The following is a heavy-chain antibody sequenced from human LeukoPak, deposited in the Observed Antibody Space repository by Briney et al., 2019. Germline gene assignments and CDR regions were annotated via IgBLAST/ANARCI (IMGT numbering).Heavy chain of an antibody. CDR1: GFTFSSYG. CDR2: ISYDGSNK. J-gene: IGHJ3*02. Sequence: PGGSLRLSCAASGFTFSSYGMHWVRQAPGKGLEWVAAISYDGSNKYYADSVKGRFTISRDNSKNTLYLQMNSLRAEDTAVYYCARGIRPGVRYQLLSRPADAFDIWGQGTMVTVSS. V-gene: IGHV3-30*03. D-gene: IGHD2-2*01. CDR3: ARGIRPGVRYQLLSRPADAFDI.